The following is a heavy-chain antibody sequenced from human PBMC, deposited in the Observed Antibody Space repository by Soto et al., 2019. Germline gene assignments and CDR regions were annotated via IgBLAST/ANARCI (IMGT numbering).Heavy chain of an antibody. CDR3: ARLGRITAMDDNWFDP. Sequence: SETLSLTCTVSGGSISSYYWTWIRQPAGKGLEGIGRIYSSGSPNYNPSLRSRVTMSVDTSKNQISLKLNSVTAADAAVYYCARLGRITAMDDNWFDPWGQGTLVTVSS. CDR2: IYSSGSP. D-gene: IGHD3-10*01. CDR1: GGSISSYY. J-gene: IGHJ5*02. V-gene: IGHV4-4*07.